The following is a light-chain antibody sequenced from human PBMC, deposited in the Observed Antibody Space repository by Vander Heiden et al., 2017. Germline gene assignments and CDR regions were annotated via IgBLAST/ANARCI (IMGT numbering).Light chain of an antibody. CDR3: QQNYSTPGT. CDR1: HSISSY. CDR2: AAS. J-gene: IGKJ1*01. Sequence: DMQMTQSPSSLSAPVEDRVTITCRASHSISSYLNWYQQKPGKAPRLLIYAASSLQSGVPSRFSGSGSGTDFTLTISSLQPEDFAAYYCQQNYSTPGTFGQGTKVEIK. V-gene: IGKV1-39*01.